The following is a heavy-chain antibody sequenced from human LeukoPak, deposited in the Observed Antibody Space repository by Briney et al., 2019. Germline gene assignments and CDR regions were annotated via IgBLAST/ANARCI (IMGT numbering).Heavy chain of an antibody. Sequence: SETLSLTCTVSGGSISGYYWSWIRQPPGKGLEWIGFIYYSGNSNYNPSLKSRLSISVDTSKNQFSLKLSSVTAADTAVYYCARAVSVAGTNYYFDYWGQGTLVTVSS. CDR3: ARAVSVAGTNYYFDY. CDR1: GGSISGYY. D-gene: IGHD6-19*01. V-gene: IGHV4-59*01. CDR2: IYYSGNS. J-gene: IGHJ4*02.